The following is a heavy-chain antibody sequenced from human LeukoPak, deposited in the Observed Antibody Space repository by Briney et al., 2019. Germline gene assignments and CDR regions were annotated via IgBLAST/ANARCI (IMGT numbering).Heavy chain of an antibody. CDR3: AREGHGTYYDFWSGYFAP. CDR1: GYIFTNYG. Sequence: GASVKVSCKASGYIFTNYGISWVRQAPGQGLECMGWISAYNGNTNYAQKLQGRVTMTTDTSTSTAYMELRSLRSDDTAVYYCAREGHGTYYDFWSGYFAPWGQGTLVTVSS. J-gene: IGHJ5*02. D-gene: IGHD3-3*01. V-gene: IGHV1-18*01. CDR2: ISAYNGNT.